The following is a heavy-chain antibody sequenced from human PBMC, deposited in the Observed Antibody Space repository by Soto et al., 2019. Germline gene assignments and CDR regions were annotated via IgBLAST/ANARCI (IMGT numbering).Heavy chain of an antibody. D-gene: IGHD3-10*01. J-gene: IGHJ6*03. Sequence: SETLSLTCTVSGGSISSYYWNWIRQPPGKGLEWIGYISNNGDTNYNPSLKRRVTISLETSKNQFSLKLASVTAADTAVYYCAREGSGSGDYYYHMDVWGKGTTVTVSS. CDR2: ISNNGDT. CDR1: GGSISSYY. V-gene: IGHV4-59*01. CDR3: AREGSGSGDYYYHMDV.